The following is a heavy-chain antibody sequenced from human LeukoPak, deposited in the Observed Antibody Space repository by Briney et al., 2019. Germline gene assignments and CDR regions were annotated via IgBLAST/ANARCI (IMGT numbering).Heavy chain of an antibody. CDR3: ARDLHWGASDS. CDR1: GFTFSSYE. CDR2: ISSSGSTI. Sequence: GGSLRLSCAASGFTFSSYEMNWVRQAPGKGLEWVSYISSSGSTIYYADSVKGRFTISRDNAKNSLYLQMNSLRAEDTAVYYCARDLHWGASDSWGQGTLVTVSS. J-gene: IGHJ4*02. V-gene: IGHV3-48*03. D-gene: IGHD1-26*01.